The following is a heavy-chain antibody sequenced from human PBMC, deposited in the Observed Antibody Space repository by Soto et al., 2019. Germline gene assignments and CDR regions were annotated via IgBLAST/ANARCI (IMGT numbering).Heavy chain of an antibody. CDR2: IKQDGSEE. V-gene: IGHV3-7*01. J-gene: IGHJ6*02. Sequence: EVQLVESGGGLVQPGGSLRLSCVDSGFTFSSYWMSWVRQAPVKGLEWVGNIKQDGSEENYVDSVKGRFTIFRDNAKNTMYLQMNSLRAEDTAVHYCARIAASGRGWDVWGQGTTVVVSS. CDR3: ARIAASGRGWDV. CDR1: GFTFSSYW. D-gene: IGHD6-13*01.